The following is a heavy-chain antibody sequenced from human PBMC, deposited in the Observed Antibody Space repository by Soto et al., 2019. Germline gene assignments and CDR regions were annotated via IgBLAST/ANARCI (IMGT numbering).Heavy chain of an antibody. Sequence: GASVRVSCKASGYTLTSYGISWVRQAPGQGLQWMGWISAYNGNTNYAQKLQGRVTMTTDTSTSTAYMELRSLRSDDTAVYYCARDRNGKWLRPGYYYYYGMDVWGQGTTVTVSS. V-gene: IGHV1-18*04. CDR2: ISAYNGNT. CDR1: GYTLTSYG. D-gene: IGHD5-12*01. CDR3: ARDRNGKWLRPGYYYYYGMDV. J-gene: IGHJ6*02.